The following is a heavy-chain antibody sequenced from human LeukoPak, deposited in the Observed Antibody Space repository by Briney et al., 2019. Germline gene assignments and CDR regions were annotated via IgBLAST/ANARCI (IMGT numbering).Heavy chain of an antibody. CDR1: GFTFSSYG. D-gene: IGHD6-13*01. CDR2: IWYDGSNK. CDR3: ARDPGAAAVYYFDY. Sequence: GGSLRLSFAASGFTFSSYGMHWVRQAPGKGLEWVAVIWYDGSNKYYADSVKGRFTISRDNSKNTLYLQMNSLRAEDTAVYYCARDPGAAAVYYFDYWGQGTLVTVSS. V-gene: IGHV3-33*01. J-gene: IGHJ4*02.